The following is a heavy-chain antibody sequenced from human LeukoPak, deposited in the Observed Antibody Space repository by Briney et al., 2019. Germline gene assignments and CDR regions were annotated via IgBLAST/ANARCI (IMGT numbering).Heavy chain of an antibody. J-gene: IGHJ4*02. CDR1: GFTFSTYS. D-gene: IGHD4-17*01. Sequence: PGGSLRLSRVASGFTFSTYSMNWVRQAPGKGLEWVAYITSSSSTIYYAASVKGRFTNSRDNAKNSLYLQMNSLRAEDTAVYYCARIMTTVTTVEYWGQGTLVTVSS. V-gene: IGHV3-48*04. CDR2: ITSSSSTI. CDR3: ARIMTTVTTVEY.